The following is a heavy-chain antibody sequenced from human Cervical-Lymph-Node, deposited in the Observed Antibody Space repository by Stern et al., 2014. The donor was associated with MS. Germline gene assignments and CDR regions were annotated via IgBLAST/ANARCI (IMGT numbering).Heavy chain of an antibody. Sequence: QVQLVQSGPGLVKPSQTLSLTCTVSGGSISSSGYYWSWIRQPADKGLEWIGRIHDSGSTYYNPSLKSRVTISMDKAKNQFSLKRTSVTAADTAVYYCATTRWDLFTWNWFDPWGQGTLVTVSS. CDR1: GGSISSSGYY. D-gene: IGHD1-26*01. J-gene: IGHJ5*02. V-gene: IGHV4-61*02. CDR3: ATTRWDLFTWNWFDP. CDR2: IHDSGST.